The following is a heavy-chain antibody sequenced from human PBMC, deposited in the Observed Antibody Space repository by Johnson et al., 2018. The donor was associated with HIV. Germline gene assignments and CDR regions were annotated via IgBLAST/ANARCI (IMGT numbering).Heavy chain of an antibody. CDR2: IPSDGSNK. J-gene: IGHJ3*01. V-gene: IGHV3-30*03. CDR3: ARGREDF. D-gene: IGHD1-26*01. CDR1: GFSFSSHD. Sequence: QMQLVESGGGLVQPGGSLRLSCAASGFSFSSHDMHWVRQAPGKGLEWVAVIPSDGSNKYYADSVKGRFTIFRDHAKNSLHLQMNGLRVDDTAIYYCARGREDFWGQGTMVTVSS.